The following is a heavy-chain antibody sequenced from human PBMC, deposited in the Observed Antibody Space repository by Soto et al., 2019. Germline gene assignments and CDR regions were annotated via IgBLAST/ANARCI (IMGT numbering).Heavy chain of an antibody. CDR1: GFTFSGYA. D-gene: IGHD3-3*01. Sequence: GGSLRLSCAASGFTFSGYALYWVRQAPGKGLGGVAVISYDGRNEYYADSGKGGFTISRDNSKNRRYLQMNSLTTEDTAVYYCSRDPTPPFIETQFGVVIPWGQGTLVTVSS. J-gene: IGHJ5*02. CDR3: SRDPTPPFIETQFGVVIP. CDR2: ISYDGRNE. V-gene: IGHV3-30*04.